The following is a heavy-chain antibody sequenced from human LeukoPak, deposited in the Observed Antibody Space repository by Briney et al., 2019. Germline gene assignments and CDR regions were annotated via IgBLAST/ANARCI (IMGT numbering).Heavy chain of an antibody. Sequence: PSETLSLTCTVSGGSISSFYWSWIRRPAGRGLEWIGRIYSGGDTNYNPSLKSRVTMSVDTSKNQFSLKLSSVTAADTAVYYCARGPQSSGWYRVDYWGQGTLVTVSS. V-gene: IGHV4-4*07. J-gene: IGHJ4*02. CDR1: GGSISSFY. CDR3: ARGPQSSGWYRVDY. CDR2: IYSGGDT. D-gene: IGHD6-19*01.